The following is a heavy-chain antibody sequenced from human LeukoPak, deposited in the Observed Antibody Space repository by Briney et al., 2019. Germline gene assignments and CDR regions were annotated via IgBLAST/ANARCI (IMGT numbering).Heavy chain of an antibody. D-gene: IGHD6-19*01. CDR2: INHTGGT. Sequence: SETLSLTCAVYGRSFTGYYWGWIRQPPGKGLEWIGEINHTGGTNYNPSLKSRVTISVDTSKNQFSLKLTSVTAADTAVYYCASTYGSGWYGGDYWGQGALVTVSS. CDR1: GRSFTGYY. CDR3: ASTYGSGWYGGDY. J-gene: IGHJ4*02. V-gene: IGHV4-34*01.